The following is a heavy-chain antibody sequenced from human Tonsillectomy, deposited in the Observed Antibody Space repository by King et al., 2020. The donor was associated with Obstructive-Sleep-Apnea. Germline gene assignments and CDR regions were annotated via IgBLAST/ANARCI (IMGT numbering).Heavy chain of an antibody. J-gene: IGHJ1*01. Sequence: QLQESGTGLVRPSETLTLTCSVSGGSLSSTSYFWGWIRQPPGKGLEWIGSVSYSGRTYSKPSLQSRVTISVDTSKNQFSLRVTSATAADTAVYYCARFPHWFGEPEGDHWGQGTLVSVSS. D-gene: IGHD3-10*01. V-gene: IGHV4-39*01. CDR1: GGSLSSTSYF. CDR3: ARFPHWFGEPEGDH. CDR2: VSYSGRT.